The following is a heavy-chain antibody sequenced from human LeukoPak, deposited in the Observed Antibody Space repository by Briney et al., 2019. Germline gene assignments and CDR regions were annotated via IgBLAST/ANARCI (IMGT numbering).Heavy chain of an antibody. CDR2: IYYSGST. Sequence: PSETLSLTCTVSGGSISSYYWSWIRQPPGKGLEWIGYIYYSGSTNYNPSLKSRVTISVDTSKNQFSLKLSSVTAADTAVYYCARSDYDFWSGYSALDYWGQGTLVTVSS. J-gene: IGHJ4*02. V-gene: IGHV4-59*01. CDR3: ARSDYDFWSGYSALDY. CDR1: GGSISSYY. D-gene: IGHD3-3*01.